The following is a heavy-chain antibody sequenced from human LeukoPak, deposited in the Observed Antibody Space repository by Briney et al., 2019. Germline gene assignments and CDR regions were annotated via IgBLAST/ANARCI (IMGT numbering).Heavy chain of an antibody. J-gene: IGHJ3*02. Sequence: SETLSLTCTVSGGSISSYYWSWIRQPPGKGLEWIGYIYYSGSTNYNPSLKSRVTISVDTSKNQFSLKLSSVTAADTAVYYCAKERDRGIAAYDDAFDIWGQGTMVTVSS. D-gene: IGHD6-13*01. CDR3: AKERDRGIAAYDDAFDI. CDR2: IYYSGST. V-gene: IGHV4-59*01. CDR1: GGSISSYY.